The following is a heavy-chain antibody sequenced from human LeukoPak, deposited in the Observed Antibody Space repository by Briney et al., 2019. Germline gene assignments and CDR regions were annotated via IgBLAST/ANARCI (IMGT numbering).Heavy chain of an antibody. Sequence: SETLSLTCSVSGGSISSSTDYWGWIRQPPGKGLEWIGYIYYRGNTNYNPSLKTRVTISVDTSKNQFSLKLNSVTAADTAVYYCARDLTGSTQAFDYWGQGTLVTVSS. CDR1: GGSISSSTDY. J-gene: IGHJ4*02. D-gene: IGHD3-10*01. V-gene: IGHV4-61*01. CDR3: ARDLTGSTQAFDY. CDR2: IYYRGNT.